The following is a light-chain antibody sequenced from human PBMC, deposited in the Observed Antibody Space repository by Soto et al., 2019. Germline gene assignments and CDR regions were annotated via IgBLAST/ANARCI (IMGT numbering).Light chain of an antibody. CDR2: AAS. CDR3: QQYYTWPWT. Sequence: IVMTQSPATLSVSPGQRATLSCRASQTFSGHLAWFQQKPGQAPRLLIYAASIRVADIPARFSGSGSGTEFTLTISSLQSEDFAVYYCQQYYTWPWTFGQGTRVEVK. CDR1: QTFSGH. V-gene: IGKV3-15*01. J-gene: IGKJ1*01.